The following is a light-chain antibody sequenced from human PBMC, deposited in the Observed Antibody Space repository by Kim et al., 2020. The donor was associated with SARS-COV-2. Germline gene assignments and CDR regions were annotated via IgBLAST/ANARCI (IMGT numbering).Light chain of an antibody. Sequence: QSVLTQPPSASGAPGQRVIISCSRSSLNIGSKSVDWYRQLPGTAPKLLIYRNNQRPSGVPERFSASKSGTTASLAISGLRSEDEADYYCAAWDDTLSAWVFGGGTKLTVL. CDR2: RNN. V-gene: IGLV1-47*01. CDR1: SLNIGSKS. CDR3: AAWDDTLSAWV. J-gene: IGLJ3*02.